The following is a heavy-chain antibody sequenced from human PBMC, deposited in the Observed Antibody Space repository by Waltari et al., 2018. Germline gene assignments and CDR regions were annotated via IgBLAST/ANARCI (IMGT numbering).Heavy chain of an antibody. CDR2: ISSSSSYI. D-gene: IGHD6-13*01. CDR1: GFPFSSYS. Sequence: EVQLVESGGGLVKPGGSLRLSCAASGFPFSSYSMNWFRQAPGKGLEWVSSISSSSSYIYYADSVKGRFTISRDNAKNSLYLQMNSLRAEDTAVYYCARGDGSSWHFQHWGQGTLVTVSS. CDR3: ARGDGSSWHFQH. J-gene: IGHJ1*01. V-gene: IGHV3-21*01.